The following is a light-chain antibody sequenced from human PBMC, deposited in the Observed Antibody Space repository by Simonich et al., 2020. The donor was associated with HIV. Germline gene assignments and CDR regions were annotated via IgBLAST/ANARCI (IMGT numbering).Light chain of an antibody. Sequence: QSALTQPRSVSGSPGQSVTISCTGTSSDVGGYNYVSWYQQHPGKAPKLMIYDVSKRPSGGPDRFSGSKSGNTASLTISGLQAEDEADYYCCSYAGSSTWVFGGGTKVTVL. J-gene: IGLJ3*02. CDR1: SSDVGGYNY. CDR2: DVS. CDR3: CSYAGSSTWV. V-gene: IGLV2-11*01.